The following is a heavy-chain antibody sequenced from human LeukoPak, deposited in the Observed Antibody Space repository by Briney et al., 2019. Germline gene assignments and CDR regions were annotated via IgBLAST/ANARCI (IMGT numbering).Heavy chain of an antibody. D-gene: IGHD1-26*01. CDR1: GGSIRSDSYY. J-gene: IGHJ5*02. Sequence: SETLSLTCTVSGGSIRSDSYYWAWIRQPPGKGPEWIGTIHYTGSTYYNPSFKSRVTISVDTSKNQFSLKLSSVTAADTAVFYCARRRWELGGFGPWGQGILVTVSS. CDR2: IHYTGST. V-gene: IGHV4-39*01. CDR3: ARRRWELGGFGP.